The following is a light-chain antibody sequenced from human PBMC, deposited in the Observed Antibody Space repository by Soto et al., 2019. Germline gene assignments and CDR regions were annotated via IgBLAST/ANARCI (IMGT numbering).Light chain of an antibody. J-gene: IGLJ2*01. V-gene: IGLV1-44*01. CDR1: SSNIGSNT. Sequence: QSVLTQPPSASGTPGQRVTISCSGSSSNIGSNTVNWYQQLPGTAPKLLIYGNNQRPSGAPDRFSGSKSGTSASLAISGLQSEDEADYYCAAWDDSLTDPVVFGGGTKLTVL. CDR3: AAWDDSLTDPVV. CDR2: GNN.